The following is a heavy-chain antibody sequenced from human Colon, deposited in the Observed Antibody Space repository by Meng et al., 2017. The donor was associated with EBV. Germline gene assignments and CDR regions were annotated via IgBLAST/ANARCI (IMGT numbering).Heavy chain of an antibody. CDR1: GYIFSTYA. CDR3: AREVESWFDT. Sequence: QVQLVQSGAEVKKPXXSXRVSCKASGYIFSTYAINWVRQAPGQGLEWMGWINTNTANPTYAQGFTGRFVFSLDTSVNTAYLQISNLKADDTAVYYCAREVESWFDTWGQGTLVTVAS. J-gene: IGHJ5*02. D-gene: IGHD1-1*01. CDR2: INTNTANP. V-gene: IGHV7-4-1*02.